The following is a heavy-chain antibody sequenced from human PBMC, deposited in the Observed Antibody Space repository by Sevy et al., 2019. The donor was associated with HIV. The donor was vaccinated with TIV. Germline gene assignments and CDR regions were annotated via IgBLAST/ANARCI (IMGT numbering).Heavy chain of an antibody. CDR3: AKEHDNSWFDP. J-gene: IGHJ5*02. V-gene: IGHV3-23*01. CDR1: GFTFSNYA. CDR2: ISVSGDFT. Sequence: GGSLRLSCADSGFTFSNYAMAWVRQAPGKGLEWVSAISVSGDFTYYADSVRGRFTVSRDKSKNTLFLQMNSLRAEDTAVYYCAKEHDNSWFDPWGQGTLVTVSS. D-gene: IGHD3-9*01.